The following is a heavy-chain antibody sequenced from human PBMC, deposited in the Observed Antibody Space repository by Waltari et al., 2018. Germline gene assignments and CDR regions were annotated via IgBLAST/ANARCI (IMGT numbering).Heavy chain of an antibody. CDR3: ARGSKIAVAGTAAFDI. J-gene: IGHJ3*02. CDR1: GYTFTSYD. Sequence: QVQLVQSGAEVKKPGASVKVSCKASGYTFTSYDINWVRQATGQGLEWMGWMNPNSGNTGYAQKFQGRVTITRNTSISTAYMELSSLRSEDTAVYYCARGSKIAVAGTAAFDIWGQGTMVTVSS. D-gene: IGHD6-19*01. CDR2: MNPNSGNT. V-gene: IGHV1-8*03.